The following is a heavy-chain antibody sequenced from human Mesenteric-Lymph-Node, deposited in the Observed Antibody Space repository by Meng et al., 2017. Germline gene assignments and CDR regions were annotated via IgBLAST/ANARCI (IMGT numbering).Heavy chain of an antibody. CDR1: GFTFSSYE. J-gene: IGHJ4*02. D-gene: IGHD6-13*01. Sequence: GGSLRLSCAASGFTFSSYEMNWVRQAPGKGLDWVSSISSSSSYIYYADSVKGRFTISRDNAKNSLYLQMNSLRAEDTAVYYCAREQGGEQLVRAIDYWGQGTLVTVSS. CDR2: ISSSSSYI. V-gene: IGHV3-21*01. CDR3: AREQGGEQLVRAIDY.